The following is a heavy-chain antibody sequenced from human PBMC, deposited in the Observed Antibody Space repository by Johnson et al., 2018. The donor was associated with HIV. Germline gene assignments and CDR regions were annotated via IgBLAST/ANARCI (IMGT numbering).Heavy chain of an antibody. CDR3: AKARSLLDYGGFDAFDI. V-gene: IGHV3-9*01. CDR1: GFTFDDYA. J-gene: IGHJ3*02. D-gene: IGHD4-23*01. CDR2: ISWNSGSI. Sequence: VHLVESGGGLVKPGRSLRLSCASSGFTFDDYAMHWVRQAPGKGLEWVSGISWNSGSIGYADSVKGRFTISRDNSKNTLSLQMNSLRVEDTAMYYCAKARSLLDYGGFDAFDIWGQGTLVIVSS.